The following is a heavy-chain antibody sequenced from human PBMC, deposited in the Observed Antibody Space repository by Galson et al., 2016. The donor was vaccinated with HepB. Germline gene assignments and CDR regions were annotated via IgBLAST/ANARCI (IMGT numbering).Heavy chain of an antibody. V-gene: IGHV3-30*04. Sequence: SLRLSCAASGFTFSSYGMHWVRQAPGKGLEWVAVISIDGTKTYYADSVKGRFTISRDSSRNTLSLHLNSLRLEDTAVYYCAKWGRGWYHFDIWGQGTLVSVSS. CDR2: ISIDGTKT. J-gene: IGHJ4*02. D-gene: IGHD6-19*01. CDR3: AKWGRGWYHFDI. CDR1: GFTFSSYG.